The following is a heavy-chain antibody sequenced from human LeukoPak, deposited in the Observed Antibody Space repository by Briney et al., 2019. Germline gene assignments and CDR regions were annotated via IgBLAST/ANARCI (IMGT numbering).Heavy chain of an antibody. CDR1: GGSISSSSYY. CDR2: IYYSGST. J-gene: IGHJ4*02. Sequence: SETLSLTCTVSGGSISSSSYYWGWIRQPPGKGLEWIGSIYYSGSTYYNPSLKSRVTIPVDTSKNQFSLKLSSVTAADTAVYYCARHYYDSSGFDYWGQGTLVTVSS. D-gene: IGHD3-22*01. V-gene: IGHV4-39*01. CDR3: ARHYYDSSGFDY.